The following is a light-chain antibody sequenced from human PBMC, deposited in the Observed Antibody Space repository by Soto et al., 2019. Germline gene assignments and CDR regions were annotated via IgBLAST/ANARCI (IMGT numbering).Light chain of an antibody. Sequence: QSVLTQPPSVSGAPGQRVTISCTGSSSNIGAGYDVHWYQQLPGTAPKLLIYGNSNRPSGVPDRFSGSKSGTSASLAITGLQAEAEADYYCQSYDSSLGGRVFGGGTQLTVL. V-gene: IGLV1-40*01. CDR2: GNS. CDR3: QSYDSSLGGRV. J-gene: IGLJ3*02. CDR1: SSNIGAGYD.